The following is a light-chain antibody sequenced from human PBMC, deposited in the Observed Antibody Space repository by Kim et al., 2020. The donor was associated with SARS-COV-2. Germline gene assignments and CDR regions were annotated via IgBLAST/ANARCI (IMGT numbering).Light chain of an antibody. CDR3: QMWDSNTDHVM. Sequence: SYELTQPPSVSAAPGMTATITCGRRNIGSSSVHWYQQQPGQAPVLVVYNDGDRPSGVPERISGSNSGNTATLTISRVEAGDEADYYCQMWDSNTDHVMFGGGTQLTVL. CDR2: NDG. J-gene: IGLJ3*02. V-gene: IGLV3-21*03. CDR1: NIGSSS.